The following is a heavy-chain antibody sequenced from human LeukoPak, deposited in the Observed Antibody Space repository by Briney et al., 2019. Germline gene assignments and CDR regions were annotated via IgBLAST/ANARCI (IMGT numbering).Heavy chain of an antibody. CDR1: GYTFTSYD. Sequence: ASVKVSCKASGYTFTSYDINWVRQATGQGLEWMGWMNPNSGNTGYAQKFQGRVTMTRNTSMSTAYMELSSLRSEDTAVYYCARSYRVITIFGVVISYYGMDVWGQGTTVTVSS. J-gene: IGHJ6*02. CDR2: MNPNSGNT. V-gene: IGHV1-8*01. D-gene: IGHD3-3*01. CDR3: ARSYRVITIFGVVISYYGMDV.